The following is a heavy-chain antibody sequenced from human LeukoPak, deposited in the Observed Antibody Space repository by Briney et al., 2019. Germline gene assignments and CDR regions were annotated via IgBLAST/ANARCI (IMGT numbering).Heavy chain of an antibody. D-gene: IGHD3-22*01. Sequence: PSETLSLTCTVSGGSISSYYWSWIRQPPGKGLEWIGYIYYSGSTNYNPSHKSRVTISVDTSKNQFSLKLSSVTAADTAVYYCATLSMIDAFDIWGQGTMVTVSS. V-gene: IGHV4-59*01. CDR1: GGSISSYY. J-gene: IGHJ3*02. CDR3: ATLSMIDAFDI. CDR2: IYYSGST.